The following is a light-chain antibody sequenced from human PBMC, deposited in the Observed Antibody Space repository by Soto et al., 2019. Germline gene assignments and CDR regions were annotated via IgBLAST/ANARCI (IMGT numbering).Light chain of an antibody. J-gene: IGKJ1*01. V-gene: IGKV1-17*01. CDR2: AAF. CDR1: QGIRND. Sequence: DIQMTQSPSSLSASVGDRVTITCRASQGIRNDLDWYQQKPGKAPKRLIYAAFILQGGVPSRFSGSGSGTEFTLTLSSLQPEDFATYYCLQHNSYSCTFGQGTKVDIK. CDR3: LQHNSYSCT.